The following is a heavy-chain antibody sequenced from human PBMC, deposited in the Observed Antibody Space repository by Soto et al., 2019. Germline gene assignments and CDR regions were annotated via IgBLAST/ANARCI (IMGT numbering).Heavy chain of an antibody. D-gene: IGHD3-9*01. J-gene: IGHJ6*03. CDR1: GYTFTSYY. CDR2: INPSGGST. Sequence: GASVKVSCKASGYTFTSYYMHWVRQAPGQGLEWMGIINPSGGSTSYAQKFQGRVTMIRDTSTSTVYMELSSLRSEDTAVYYCASSTGHHYYYYYMDVWGKGTTVTVSS. CDR3: ASSTGHHYYYYYMDV. V-gene: IGHV1-46*03.